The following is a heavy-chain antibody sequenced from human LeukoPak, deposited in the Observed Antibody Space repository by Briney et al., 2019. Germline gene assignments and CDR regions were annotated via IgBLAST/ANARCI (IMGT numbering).Heavy chain of an antibody. CDR1: GFTVSSNE. D-gene: IGHD3-22*01. J-gene: IGHJ4*02. CDR3: SICRTMIVVVITPDFDY. CDR2: ISGGST. Sequence: GGSLRLSCAASGFTVSSNEMSWVRQAPGKGLEWVSSISGGSTYYADSRKGRFTISRDNSKNTLHLQMNRLRAEDTAVYYCSICRTMIVVVITPDFDYWGQGTLVTVSS. V-gene: IGHV3-38-3*01.